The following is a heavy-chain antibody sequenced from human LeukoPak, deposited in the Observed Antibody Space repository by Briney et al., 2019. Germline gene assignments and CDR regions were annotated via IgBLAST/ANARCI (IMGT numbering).Heavy chain of an antibody. J-gene: IGHJ3*02. CDR3: ARWARDRDAFDI. CDR1: GFTASSNY. CDR2: IYSGGST. V-gene: IGHV3-66*01. D-gene: IGHD1-26*01. Sequence: GGSLRLSCAASGFTASSNYMSCVRQGPGEGLESVSVIYSGGSTYYADSVKGRFTISRDNSKNTMYLQMNRLRAEDTAVYYFARWARDRDAFDIWGEGTMVSVCS.